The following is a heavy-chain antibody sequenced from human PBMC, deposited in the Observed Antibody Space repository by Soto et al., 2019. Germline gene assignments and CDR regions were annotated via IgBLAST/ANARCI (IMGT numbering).Heavy chain of an antibody. V-gene: IGHV4-31*02. CDR3: ARVVGYDEDGALDI. J-gene: IGHJ3*02. D-gene: IGHD3-3*01. CDR2: IYARGGI. CDR1: GVSITSGENY. Sequence: QVQLQESGPGLVEPSQTLSLTCSVSGVSITSGENYWSWIRQVPGKGLEWIGFIYARGGIDSNPSLKSRVVIAVDTPTNHCSLNLSFVSAADTAMYDCARVVGYDEDGALDIGARGTMVTVS.